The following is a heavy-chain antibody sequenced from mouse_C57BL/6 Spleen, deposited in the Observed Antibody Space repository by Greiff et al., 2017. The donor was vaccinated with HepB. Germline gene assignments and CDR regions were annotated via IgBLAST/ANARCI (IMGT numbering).Heavy chain of an antibody. J-gene: IGHJ1*03. CDR1: GFTFSSYA. D-gene: IGHD1-1*01. Sequence: EVQGVESGGGLVKLGGSLKLSCAASGFTFSSYAMSWVRQTPEKRLEWVATISDGGSYTYYPDNVKGRFTISRDNAKNNLYLQMSHLKSEDTAMYYCARAPFITTVVAHWYFDVWGTGTTVTVSS. CDR2: ISDGGSYT. V-gene: IGHV5-4*01. CDR3: ARAPFITTVVAHWYFDV.